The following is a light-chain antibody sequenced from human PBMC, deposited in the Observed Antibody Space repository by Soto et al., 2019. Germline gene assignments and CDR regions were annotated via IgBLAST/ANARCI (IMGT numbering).Light chain of an antibody. CDR1: QDISNY. Sequence: DIQMTQSPSSLSASVGDRVTITCXASQDISNYLNWYQQKPGKAPKLLIYAASSLQSGVPSRFSGSGFGTDFTLTISSLQPEDSAIYYCQQADTFPITFGQGTRLEIK. V-gene: IGKV1-12*01. J-gene: IGKJ5*01. CDR2: AAS. CDR3: QQADTFPIT.